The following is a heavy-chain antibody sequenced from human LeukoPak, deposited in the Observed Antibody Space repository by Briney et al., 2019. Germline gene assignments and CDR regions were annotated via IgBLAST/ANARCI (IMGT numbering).Heavy chain of an antibody. CDR3: AKDAVPAAIPSFDY. CDR2: IRYDGSNK. D-gene: IGHD2-2*02. Sequence: GGSLRLSCAASGFTFSSYGMHWVRQAPGKGLEWVAFIRYDGSNKYYADSVKGRFTNSRDNSKNTLYLQMNSLRAEETAVYYCAKDAVPAAIPSFDYWGQGTLVTVSS. J-gene: IGHJ4*02. V-gene: IGHV3-30*02. CDR1: GFTFSSYG.